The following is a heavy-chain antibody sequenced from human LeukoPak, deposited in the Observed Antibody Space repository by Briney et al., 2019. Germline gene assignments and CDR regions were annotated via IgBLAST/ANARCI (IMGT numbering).Heavy chain of an antibody. CDR1: GGTFSNYA. CDR3: ARGANSGYDVTCDY. Sequence: SVKVSCKASGGTFSNYAFIWVRQAPGQGLEWMGGIIPISGTANYAQKFQGRVTITADESTSTAHMDLSSLRSEDTAVYYCARGANSGYDVTCDYWGQGTLVTVSS. J-gene: IGHJ4*02. V-gene: IGHV1-69*01. CDR2: IIPISGTA. D-gene: IGHD5-12*01.